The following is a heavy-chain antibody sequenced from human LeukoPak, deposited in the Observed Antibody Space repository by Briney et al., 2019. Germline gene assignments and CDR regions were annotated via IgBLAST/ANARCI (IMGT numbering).Heavy chain of an antibody. CDR3: ARGRADCSSTSCPPMDAFDI. CDR2: IYYSGST. J-gene: IGHJ3*02. CDR1: GGSISSYY. D-gene: IGHD2-2*01. V-gene: IGHV4-59*01. Sequence: SETLSLTCTVSGGSISSYYWSWIRQPPGKGLEWIGYIYYSGSTNYNPSLKSRVTISVDTSKNQFSLKLSSVAAADTAVYYCARGRADCSSTSCPPMDAFDIWGQGTMVTVSS.